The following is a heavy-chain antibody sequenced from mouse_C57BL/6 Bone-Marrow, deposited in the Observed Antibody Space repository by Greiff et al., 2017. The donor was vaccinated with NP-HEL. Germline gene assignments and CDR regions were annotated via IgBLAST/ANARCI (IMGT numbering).Heavy chain of an antibody. CDR1: GYTFTSYW. J-gene: IGHJ4*01. Sequence: VQLQQPGAELVQPGASVKVSCKASGYTFTSYWMHWVKQRPGQGLEWIGRIHPSDSDTNYNQKFKGKATLTVDKSSCTAYMKLSSLTSEDSAVYYGALSFITTKGVAMDYWGQGTSVTVSS. V-gene: IGHV1-74*01. D-gene: IGHD1-1*01. CDR3: ALSFITTKGVAMDY. CDR2: IHPSDSDT.